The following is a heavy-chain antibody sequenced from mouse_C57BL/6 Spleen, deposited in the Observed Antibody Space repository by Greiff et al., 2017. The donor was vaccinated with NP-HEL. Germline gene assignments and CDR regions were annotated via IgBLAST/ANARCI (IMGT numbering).Heavy chain of an antibody. D-gene: IGHD5-1-1*01. CDR3: TRAGIPGAMDY. V-gene: IGHV5-9-1*02. Sequence: EVMLVESGEGLVKPGGSLKLSCAASGFTFSSYAMSWVRQTPEKRLEWVAYISSGGDYIYYADTVKGRFTISRDNARNTLYLQMSSLKSEDTAMYYCTRAGIPGAMDYWGQGTSVTVSS. CDR1: GFTFSSYA. CDR2: ISSGGDYI. J-gene: IGHJ4*01.